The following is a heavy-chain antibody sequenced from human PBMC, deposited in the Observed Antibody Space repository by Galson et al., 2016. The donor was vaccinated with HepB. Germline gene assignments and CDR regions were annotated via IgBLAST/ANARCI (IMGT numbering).Heavy chain of an antibody. CDR1: GFTFSSYS. J-gene: IGHJ4*02. Sequence: SLRLSCAASGFTFSSYSMNWVRQAPGKGLEWVSSISSSSSYIYYADSVKGRFTISRDNAKNSLYLQMNSLRAEDTAVYYCARGDIVGAIFDYWGQGTLVTVSP. CDR2: ISSSSSYI. CDR3: ARGDIVGAIFDY. D-gene: IGHD1-26*01. V-gene: IGHV3-21*01.